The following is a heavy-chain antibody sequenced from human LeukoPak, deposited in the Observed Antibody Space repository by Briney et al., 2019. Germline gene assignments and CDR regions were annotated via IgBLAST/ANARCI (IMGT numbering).Heavy chain of an antibody. CDR3: AKGRTAYCSSTSCYTIDY. CDR2: IGGSGGST. D-gene: IGHD2-2*02. J-gene: IGHJ4*02. CDR1: GFTFSSYA. V-gene: IGHV3-23*01. Sequence: GGSLRLSCAAPGFTFSSYAMSWVRQAPGKGLEWVSGIGGSGGSTYYADSVKGRFTISRDNSKNTLYLQMNSLRAEDTAVYYCAKGRTAYCSSTSCYTIDYWGQGTLVTVSS.